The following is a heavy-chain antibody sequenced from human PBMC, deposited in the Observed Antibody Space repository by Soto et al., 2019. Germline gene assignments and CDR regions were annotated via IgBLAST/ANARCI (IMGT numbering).Heavy chain of an antibody. D-gene: IGHD6-6*01. J-gene: IGHJ3*02. Sequence: SETLSLTCAVYGGSFSGYYWSWIRQPPGKGLEWIGEINHSGSTNYNPSLKSRVTISVDTSKNQFSLNLSSVTAADTAVYYCARGGGGVEYSTPPRAFDIWGQRTMVTVSS. CDR3: ARGGGGVEYSTPPRAFDI. CDR2: INHSGST. CDR1: GGSFSGYY. V-gene: IGHV4-34*01.